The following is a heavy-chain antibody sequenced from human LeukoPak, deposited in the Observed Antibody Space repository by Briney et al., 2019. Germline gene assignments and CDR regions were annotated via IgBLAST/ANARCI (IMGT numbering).Heavy chain of an antibody. Sequence: PSETLSLTCTVSGASISSSSYYWSWIRQPPGKGLEWIGEINHSGSTNYNPSLKSRVTISVDTSKNQFSLKLSSVTAADTAVYYCAVTGDYGDLWNWFDPWGQGTLVTVSS. V-gene: IGHV4-39*07. CDR2: INHSGST. CDR3: AVTGDYGDLWNWFDP. CDR1: GASISSSSYY. D-gene: IGHD4-17*01. J-gene: IGHJ5*02.